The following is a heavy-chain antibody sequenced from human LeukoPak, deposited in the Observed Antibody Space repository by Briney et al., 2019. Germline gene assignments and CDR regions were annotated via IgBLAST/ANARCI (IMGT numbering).Heavy chain of an antibody. D-gene: IGHD2-21*02. CDR3: ARLSEMATAIRSPTFDP. Sequence: ASVKVSCKASGGTFSSYAISWVRQAPGQGLEWMGRIIPILGIANYAQKFQGRVTITADKSTSTAYMELSSLRSEDTAVYYCARLSEMATAIRSPTFDPWGQGTLVTVSS. J-gene: IGHJ5*02. CDR2: IIPILGIA. V-gene: IGHV1-69*04. CDR1: GGTFSSYA.